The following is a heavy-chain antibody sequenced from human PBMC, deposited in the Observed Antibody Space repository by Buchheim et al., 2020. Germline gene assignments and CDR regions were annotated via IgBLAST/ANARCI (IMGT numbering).Heavy chain of an antibody. V-gene: IGHV3-33*01. CDR3: ARKPGYSSGLDY. CDR2: IWYDGSNK. D-gene: IGHD6-19*01. J-gene: IGHJ4*02. Sequence: QVQLVESGGGVVQPGRSLRLSCAASGFTFSSYGMHWVRQAPGKGLEWVAVIWYDGSNKYYADSVKGRFTISRDNSKNPLYLQMNSLRAEDTAVYYCARKPGYSSGLDYWGQGTL. CDR1: GFTFSSYG.